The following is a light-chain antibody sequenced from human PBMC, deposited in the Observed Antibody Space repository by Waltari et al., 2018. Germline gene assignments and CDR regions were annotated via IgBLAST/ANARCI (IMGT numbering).Light chain of an antibody. CDR1: QRLVHSDGNTY. J-gene: IGKJ1*01. V-gene: IGKV2-30*02. Sequence: DAVLTQSPLSLPVTLGQAAYISCRSSQRLVHSDGNTYLNWFHQRPGQSPRRLIYKVYNRDSGVPDRFSGSGSGTDFTLKISRVEAEDVGVYYCMEGTDWPWTFGQGTKVEIQ. CDR2: KVY. CDR3: MEGTDWPWT.